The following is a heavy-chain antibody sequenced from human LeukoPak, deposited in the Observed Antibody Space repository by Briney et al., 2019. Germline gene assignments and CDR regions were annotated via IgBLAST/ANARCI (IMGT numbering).Heavy chain of an antibody. D-gene: IGHD3-10*01. CDR2: ISSSSSAK. CDR3: ARYYLHGFDI. J-gene: IGHJ3*02. CDR1: GFTFSTYS. Sequence: GGSLTLSCAASGFTFSTYSLSWVRQAPGKGLEWVSYISSSSSAKYYEDPVKGRFTISRDNAKNSLYLQMDSLRAEDTAVYYCARYYLHGFDIWGQGTMVTVSS. V-gene: IGHV3-48*01.